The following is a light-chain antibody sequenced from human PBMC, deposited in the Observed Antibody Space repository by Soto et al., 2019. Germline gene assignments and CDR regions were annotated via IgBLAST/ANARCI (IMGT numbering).Light chain of an antibody. V-gene: IGKV3-11*01. CDR1: QYVSSF. CDR3: QQRSNWPRT. J-gene: IGKJ1*01. Sequence: LLTQSPGPLSLSPGERATLSCRASQYVSSFLAWYQQKAGQAPRLLIYDASNRATGIPDRFSGSGSGTDLTLTINSLEPEDFAVYYCQQRSNWPRTCGQGTKVDIK. CDR2: DAS.